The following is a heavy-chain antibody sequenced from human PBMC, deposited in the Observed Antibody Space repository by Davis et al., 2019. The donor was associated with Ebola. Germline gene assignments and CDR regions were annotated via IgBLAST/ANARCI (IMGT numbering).Heavy chain of an antibody. CDR1: GFTFSSYA. V-gene: IGHV3-23*01. J-gene: IGHJ4*02. CDR2: ISGSGGST. D-gene: IGHD3-10*01. Sequence: GESLKISCAASGFTFSSYAMSWVRQAPGKGLEWVSAISGSGGSTYYADSVKGRFTISRDNAKNTLYLQMNSLRAEDTAVYYCARGIPMVRGPNPAVGYWGQGTLVTVSS. CDR3: ARGIPMVRGPNPAVGY.